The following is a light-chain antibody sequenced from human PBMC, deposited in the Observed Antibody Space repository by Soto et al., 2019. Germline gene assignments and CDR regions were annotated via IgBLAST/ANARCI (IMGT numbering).Light chain of an antibody. CDR1: SGSVSTNYD. J-gene: IGLJ7*01. V-gene: IGLV8-61*01. CDR3: VLYMGSGFYV. CDR2: NTN. Sequence: QTVATQEPSFSVSPGGTVTLTCALSSGSVSTNYDPSWYQQTPGQAPRTLIYNTNIRSSGVPDRFSGSILGNKAALTITGAPADDESDYYCVLYMGSGFYVFGGGTQLTVL.